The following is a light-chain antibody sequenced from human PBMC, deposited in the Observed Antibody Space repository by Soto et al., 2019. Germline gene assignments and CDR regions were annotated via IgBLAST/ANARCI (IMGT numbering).Light chain of an antibody. V-gene: IGLV2-14*01. J-gene: IGLJ1*01. Sequence: QSALSQPASVSGSPGQSVTISCTGTSSDVGAYDLVCWYQQHPGKAPKLMIYDVSNRPSGVSNRFSGSKSGNTASLSISGRQAEDEADYYCSSYTSSSTPDVFGTGTKLTVL. CDR2: DVS. CDR1: SSDVGAYDL. CDR3: SSYTSSSTPDV.